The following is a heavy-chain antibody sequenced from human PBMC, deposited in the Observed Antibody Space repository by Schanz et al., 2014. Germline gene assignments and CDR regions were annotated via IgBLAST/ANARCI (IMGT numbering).Heavy chain of an antibody. CDR3: ARDHVGDQDDKDC. Sequence: QVQLVESGGGVVQPGRSLRLSCAASGFTFSSYAMHWVRQAPGKGLEWVAVISYDSNNKFYADSVKGRFTISRDNSKNTLYLQMSSRRAEDTAIYYCARDHVGDQDDKDCWGQGTLVTVSS. D-gene: IGHD3-16*01. V-gene: IGHV3-30*04. J-gene: IGHJ4*02. CDR1: GFTFSSYA. CDR2: ISYDSNNK.